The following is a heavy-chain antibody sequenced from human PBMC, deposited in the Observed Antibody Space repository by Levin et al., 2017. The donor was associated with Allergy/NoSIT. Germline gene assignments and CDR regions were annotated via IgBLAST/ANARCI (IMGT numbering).Heavy chain of an antibody. CDR1: GYTFITHA. Sequence: GESLKISCSTSGYTFITHAIHWVRQAPGQGLEWMGWINGGNGDTKHAQKFQGRVTISRDTSAGTAHMELSSLRSEDTAVYYCARRAEGYCSSTSCPTPFDHWGQGTLVTVSS. CDR3: ARRAEGYCSSTSCPTPFDH. J-gene: IGHJ4*02. CDR2: INGGNGDT. D-gene: IGHD2-2*01. V-gene: IGHV1-3*01.